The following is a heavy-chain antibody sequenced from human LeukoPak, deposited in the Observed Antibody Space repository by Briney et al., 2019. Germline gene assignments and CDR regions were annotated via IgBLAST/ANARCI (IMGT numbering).Heavy chain of an antibody. J-gene: IGHJ3*02. CDR1: GFTFSSYW. Sequence: GGSLRLSCAASGFTFSSYWMSWVRQAPGKGLEWVANIKQDGSEKYYVDSVKGRFTISRDNAKNSLYLQMNSLRAEDTAVYYCASTLVDTAMDNTFDIWGQGTMVTVSS. CDR2: IKQDGSEK. D-gene: IGHD5-18*01. CDR3: ASTLVDTAMDNTFDI. V-gene: IGHV3-7*01.